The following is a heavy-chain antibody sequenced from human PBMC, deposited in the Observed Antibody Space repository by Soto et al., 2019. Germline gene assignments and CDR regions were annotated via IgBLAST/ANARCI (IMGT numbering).Heavy chain of an antibody. D-gene: IGHD3-10*01. CDR2: IWYDGSNK. Sequence: GGSLRLSCAASGFTFSSYGMHWVRQAPGKGLEWVAVIWYDGSNKYYADSVKGRFTISRDNSKNTLYLQMNSLRAEDTAVYYCARDRYYGSGSYSFWYYFDYWGQGTLVTVSS. J-gene: IGHJ4*02. CDR3: ARDRYYGSGSYSFWYYFDY. V-gene: IGHV3-33*01. CDR1: GFTFSSYG.